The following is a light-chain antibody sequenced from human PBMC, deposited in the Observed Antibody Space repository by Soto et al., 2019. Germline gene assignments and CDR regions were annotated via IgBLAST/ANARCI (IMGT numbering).Light chain of an antibody. CDR1: QSVTSSY. V-gene: IGKV3-20*01. CDR3: QQYGSSPFT. CDR2: GAS. J-gene: IGKJ3*01. Sequence: EIVLTQSPGTLSLSPGERATLSCRASQSVTSSYLAWYQQKPGQAPRLLIYGASSRATGIPDRFSGSGSGTDFTLTISRLEPEDFAVYYCQQYGSSPFTFGPGTKGDIK.